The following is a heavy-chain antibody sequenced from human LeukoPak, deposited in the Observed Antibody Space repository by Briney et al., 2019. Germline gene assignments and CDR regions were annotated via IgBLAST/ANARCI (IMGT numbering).Heavy chain of an antibody. CDR3: AREVSGWFDP. J-gene: IGHJ5*02. CDR1: GFTFKNYA. V-gene: IGHV3-21*01. CDR2: ITSSSSYI. Sequence: GGSLRLSCAASGFTFKNYAMNWVRQAPGKGLEWVSSITSSSSYIYYADSVKGRFTISRDNAKKSVYLQMNSLRAEDTAVYYCAREVSGWFDPWGQGTLVTVSS.